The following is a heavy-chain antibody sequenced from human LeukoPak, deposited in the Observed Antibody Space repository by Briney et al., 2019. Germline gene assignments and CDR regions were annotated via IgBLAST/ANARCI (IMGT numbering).Heavy chain of an antibody. V-gene: IGHV3-74*01. J-gene: IGHJ4*02. CDR1: GFTFSPAW. CDR2: INNDGSYI. CDR3: ARDGSAYNFDY. D-gene: IGHD5-24*01. Sequence: GGSLRLSCAASGFTFSPAWMHWVRQAPGKGLEWVSRINNDGSYINYADSVKGRFTISRDNAKNTLSLQMNSLRAEDTAVYFCARDGSAYNFDYWGQGVLVTVSS.